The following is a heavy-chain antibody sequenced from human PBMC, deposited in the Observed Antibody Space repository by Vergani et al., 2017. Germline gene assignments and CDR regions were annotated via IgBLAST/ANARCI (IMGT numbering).Heavy chain of an antibody. Sequence: QVTLKESGPVLVKPTETLTLTCTVSGFSLSNARMGVSWIHQPPGKALEWLAHIFSTDEKSYSTSLKNRLTISKDTSKSQVVLTMTNMDPVDTATYYCARIRRDYDILTGYYTPYYFDYWGQGTLVTVSS. CDR1: GFSLSNARMG. V-gene: IGHV2-26*01. D-gene: IGHD3-9*01. J-gene: IGHJ4*02. CDR2: IFSTDEK. CDR3: ARIRRDYDILTGYYTPYYFDY.